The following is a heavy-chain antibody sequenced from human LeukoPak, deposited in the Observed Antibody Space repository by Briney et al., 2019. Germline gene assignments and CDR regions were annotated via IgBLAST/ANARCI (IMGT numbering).Heavy chain of an antibody. CDR2: IYPGDSDT. CDR3: ARQTRDGSGSRGYSFDF. D-gene: IGHD3-10*01. CDR1: GYIFTHNW. Sequence: GESLRISCKGSGYIFTHNWIGWVRQMPGKGLEWMGIIYPGDSDTRYSPSFEGQVTISVDKSISTAYLQWSSLKASDTAMYYCARQTRDGSGSRGYSFDFWGQGTLVTVSS. V-gene: IGHV5-51*01. J-gene: IGHJ4*02.